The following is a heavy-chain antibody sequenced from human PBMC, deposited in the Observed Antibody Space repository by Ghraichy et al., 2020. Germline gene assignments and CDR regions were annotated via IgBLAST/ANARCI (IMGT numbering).Heavy chain of an antibody. Sequence: SQTLSLTCAVYGGSFRDYYWTWILQPPGKGLEYIGEIDHSGRMDHNPSLRSRVTMSVDTSRNHFSLKLSSVTATDTAVYYCARATLRDGMDVWGQGTTVIVSS. CDR2: IDHSGRM. J-gene: IGHJ6*02. CDR1: GGSFRDYY. V-gene: IGHV4-34*01. CDR3: ARATLRDGMDV.